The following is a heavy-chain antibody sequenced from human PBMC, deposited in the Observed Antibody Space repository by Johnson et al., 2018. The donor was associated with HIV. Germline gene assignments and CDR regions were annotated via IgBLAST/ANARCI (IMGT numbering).Heavy chain of an antibody. D-gene: IGHD1-7*01. V-gene: IGHV3-15*01. J-gene: IGHJ3*02. CDR2: IKSETDGGTT. Sequence: VQLVESGGGLVQPGGSLRLSCAGSGFTFSDYWMSWVRRAPGKGLEWVGRIKSETDGGTTDYAAPVKGRFTISRDNSKNTLYLQMNSLRAEDTAVYYCAKEELRLGAFDIWGQGTLVTVSS. CDR1: GFTFSDYW. CDR3: AKEELRLGAFDI.